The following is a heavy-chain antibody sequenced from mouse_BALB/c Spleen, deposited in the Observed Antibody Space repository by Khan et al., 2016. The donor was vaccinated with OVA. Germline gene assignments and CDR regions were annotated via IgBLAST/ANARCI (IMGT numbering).Heavy chain of an antibody. CDR3: ARDGNYMDY. CDR2: IYFSGSI. D-gene: IGHD2-1*01. Sequence: EVQLQESGPDLVKPSQSLSLTCTVTGYSITSGYSWHWIRQFPGNKLEWMASIYFSGSITYNPSLKSRVSITRDTSKNQFFLQFNSVTTEDTATYYCARDGNYMDYWGQGTSVTVSS. V-gene: IGHV3-1*02. J-gene: IGHJ4*01. CDR1: GYSITSGYS.